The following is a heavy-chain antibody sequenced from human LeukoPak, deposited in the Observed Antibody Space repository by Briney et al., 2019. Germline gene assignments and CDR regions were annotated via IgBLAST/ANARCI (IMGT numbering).Heavy chain of an antibody. CDR2: INPTGGST. D-gene: IGHD1-26*01. J-gene: IGHJ5*02. CDR3: ARDNSVGDNAWWFDP. V-gene: IGHV1-46*01. CDR1: GGTFSSYA. Sequence: GSSVKVSCKASGGTFSSYAISWVQQAPGQGLEWMGLINPTGGSTGYAQKFQGRVTMTRDMSTSTDYMELSSLRSEDTAIYYCARDNSVGDNAWWFDPWGQGTLVTVSS.